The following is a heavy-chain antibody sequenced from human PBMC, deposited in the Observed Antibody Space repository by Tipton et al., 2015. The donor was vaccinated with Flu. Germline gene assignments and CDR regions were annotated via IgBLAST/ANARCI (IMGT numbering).Heavy chain of an antibody. CDR3: VRGAGSGTHMVFDF. J-gene: IGHJ4*02. D-gene: IGHD3-10*01. CDR1: GYSISSGYY. CDR2: IFHGGST. V-gene: IGHV4-38-2*02. Sequence: LSLTCTVSGYSISSGYYWGWIRQPPGKGLEWIGSIFHGGSTYYNPSLKSRVTISVDTSKNQFSLKLSSVTAADTAVYFCVRGAGSGTHMVFDFWGEGKLVTVSS.